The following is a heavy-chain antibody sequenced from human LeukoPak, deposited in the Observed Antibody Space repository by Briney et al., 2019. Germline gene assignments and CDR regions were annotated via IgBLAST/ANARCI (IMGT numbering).Heavy chain of an antibody. J-gene: IGHJ3*02. CDR3: AREDYYDTHDAFDI. V-gene: IGHV1-46*01. Sequence: ASVKVSCKASGGTFSSYAISWVRQAPGQGLEWMGILNPSGGSTSYAQKFQGRVTMTRDMSTSTVYMELSSLRSEDTAVYYCAREDYYDTHDAFDIWGQGTMVTISS. CDR2: LNPSGGST. CDR1: GGTFSSYA. D-gene: IGHD3-22*01.